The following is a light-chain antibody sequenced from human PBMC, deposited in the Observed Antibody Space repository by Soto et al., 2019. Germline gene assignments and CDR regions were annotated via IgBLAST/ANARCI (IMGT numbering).Light chain of an antibody. V-gene: IGKV3D-15*01. CDR2: AAS. CDR1: ETVRSN. CDR3: QQYNNWWT. Sequence: TQSPSFLSPGERATLSCRASETVRSNLAWYQQKPGQAPRLLIYAASTRATGIPARFIGNGSGTEFTLTISSLQSEDFAVYYCQQYNNWWTFGQGTKVDIK. J-gene: IGKJ1*01.